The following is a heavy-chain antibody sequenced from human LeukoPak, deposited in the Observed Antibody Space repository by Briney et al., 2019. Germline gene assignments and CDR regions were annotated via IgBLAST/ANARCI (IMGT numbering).Heavy chain of an antibody. V-gene: IGHV3-23*01. CDR2: ISGSDGST. Sequence: GGSLRLSCAASGFTFSSYAMSWVRQAPGKGLEWVSGISGSDGSTYYADSVKGRFTISRDNSKNTLYLQMNSLRAEDTAIYYCARDERLLSFLKWGQGTLVTVSS. CDR1: GFTFSSYA. CDR3: ARDERLLSFLK. J-gene: IGHJ4*02. D-gene: IGHD3-3*01.